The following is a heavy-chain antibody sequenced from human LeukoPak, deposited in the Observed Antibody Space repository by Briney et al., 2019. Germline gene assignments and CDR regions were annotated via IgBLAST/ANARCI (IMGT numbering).Heavy chain of an antibody. J-gene: IGHJ4*02. D-gene: IGHD6-13*01. CDR1: GFTVSSNY. V-gene: IGHV3-66*01. Sequence: GGSLRLSCAASGFTVSSNYMSWVRQAPGKGLEWVSVIYSGGSTYYADSVKGRFTISRDNSKNTLYLQMKSRRAEDTAVYYCARSSSSWYGNYFDYWGQGTLVTDSS. CDR2: IYSGGST. CDR3: ARSSSSWYGNYFDY.